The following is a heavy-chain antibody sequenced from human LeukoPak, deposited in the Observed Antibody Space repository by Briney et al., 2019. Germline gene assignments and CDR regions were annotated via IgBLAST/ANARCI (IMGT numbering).Heavy chain of an antibody. D-gene: IGHD2-15*01. CDR2: INQDGSQE. CDR1: GFPFSSYW. CDR3: AREVGSPAVRSAFDL. Sequence: GGSLRLSCAASGFPFSSYWMTWVRQAPGKELEWVANINQDGSQEHYVDSVTGRFTISRDNAKNSLYLQVNSLRDEDTAVYYCAREVGSPAVRSAFDLWGQGTMVTVSS. V-gene: IGHV3-7*01. J-gene: IGHJ3*01.